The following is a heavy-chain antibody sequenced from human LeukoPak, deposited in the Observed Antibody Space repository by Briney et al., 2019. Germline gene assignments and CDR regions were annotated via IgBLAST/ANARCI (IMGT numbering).Heavy chain of an antibody. J-gene: IGHJ4*02. CDR1: GGSISSGSYY. CDR2: IYTSGST. CDR3: ARGDSSSSPDFDY. Sequence: SETLSLTCTVSGGSISSGSYYWSWIRQPAGKGLEWIGRIYTSGSTNYNPSLKSRVTISVDMSKNQFSLKLSSVTAADTAVYYCARGDSSSSPDFDYWGQGTLVTVSS. D-gene: IGHD6-6*01. V-gene: IGHV4-61*02.